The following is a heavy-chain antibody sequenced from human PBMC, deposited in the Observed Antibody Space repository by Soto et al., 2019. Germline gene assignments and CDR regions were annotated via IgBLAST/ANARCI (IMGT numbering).Heavy chain of an antibody. D-gene: IGHD3-3*01. CDR1: GFTFSSYA. CDR3: AKGTYYDFWSGYSAYYYYYMDV. J-gene: IGHJ6*03. CDR2: ISGSGGST. Sequence: ESGGGLVQPGGSLRLSCAASGFTFSSYAMSWVRQAPGKGLEWVSAISGSGGSTYYADSVKGRFTISRDNSKNTLYLQMNSLRAEDTAVYYCAKGTYYDFWSGYSAYYYYYMDVWGKGTTVTVSS. V-gene: IGHV3-23*01.